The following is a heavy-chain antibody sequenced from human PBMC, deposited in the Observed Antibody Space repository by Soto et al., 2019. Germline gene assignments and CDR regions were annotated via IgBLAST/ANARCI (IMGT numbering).Heavy chain of an antibody. V-gene: IGHV3-13*01. CDR1: GFTFSDYD. D-gene: IGHD3-16*01. CDR2: INAAGTT. CDR3: AKVNRWGAFAI. J-gene: IGHJ3*02. Sequence: PGGSLRLSCAASGFTFSDYDMHWVRQVSGQGLQWVANINAAGTTYYPVSVQGRFTISRENAKNSVYLHINTLRAEDTAVYYCAKVNRWGAFAIWGQGTMVTVSS.